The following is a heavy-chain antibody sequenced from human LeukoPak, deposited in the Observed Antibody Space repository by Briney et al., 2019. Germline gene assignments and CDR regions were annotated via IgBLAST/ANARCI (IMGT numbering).Heavy chain of an antibody. CDR3: AVGLHSGQFAFDI. Sequence: KPSETLSLTCAVSGYSISRGSYWGWIRQPPGKGLEGIGSVYHSGSAYHNPSLKSRVTISVDTYKNQFSLKLTSVTAADTAVYYCAVGLHSGQFAFDIWGQGTMVTVSS. J-gene: IGHJ3*02. CDR1: GYSISRGSY. D-gene: IGHD5-24*01. CDR2: VYHSGSA. V-gene: IGHV4-38-2*01.